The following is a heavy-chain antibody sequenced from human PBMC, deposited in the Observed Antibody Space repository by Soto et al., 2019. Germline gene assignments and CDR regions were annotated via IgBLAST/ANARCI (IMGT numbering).Heavy chain of an antibody. J-gene: IGHJ4*02. Sequence: PGGSLRLSCAASGFTFSSYWMHWVRQAPGKGLVWVSRINSDGSSTSYADSVKGRFTISRDNAKNTLYLQMNSLRAEDTAVYYCARVQAIIDPLFDYWGQGTLVTVSS. D-gene: IGHD3-16*02. V-gene: IGHV3-74*01. CDR1: GFTFSSYW. CDR2: INSDGSST. CDR3: ARVQAIIDPLFDY.